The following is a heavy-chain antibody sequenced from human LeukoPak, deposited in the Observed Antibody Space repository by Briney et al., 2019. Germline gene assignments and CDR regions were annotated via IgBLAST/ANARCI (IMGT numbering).Heavy chain of an antibody. D-gene: IGHD6-13*01. V-gene: IGHV1-69*05. CDR2: IIPIFGTA. CDR1: GGTFSSYA. J-gene: IGHJ2*01. Sequence: SVKVSCKASGGTFSSYAISRVRQAPGQGGEWMGGIIPIFGTANYAQKLQGRVTVTTDESTSTAYMALSSLRSEDTAVYYCARDRKWGSSWQKYWYFDLWGRGTLVTVSS. CDR3: ARDRKWGSSWQKYWYFDL.